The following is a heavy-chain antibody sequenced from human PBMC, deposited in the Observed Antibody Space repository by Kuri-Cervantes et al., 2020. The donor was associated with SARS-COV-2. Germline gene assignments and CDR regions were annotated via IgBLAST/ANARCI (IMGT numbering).Heavy chain of an antibody. V-gene: IGHV1-18*01. D-gene: IGHD3-9*01. J-gene: IGHJ3*02. CDR3: ARGLVSELARPDAFDI. CDR2: ISAYNGNT. CDR1: GYTFTSYG. Sequence: ASVKVSCKASGYTFTSYGISWVRQAPGQGLEWMGWISAYNGNTNYAQKLQGRVTMTTDTSTSTAYMELRSLRSDDTAVYYCARGLVSELARPDAFDIWGQGRMVTVSS.